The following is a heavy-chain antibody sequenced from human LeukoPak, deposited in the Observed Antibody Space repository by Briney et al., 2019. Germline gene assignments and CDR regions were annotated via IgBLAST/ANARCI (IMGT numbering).Heavy chain of an antibody. CDR2: IYYSGST. CDR1: GGSISSGDYY. J-gene: IGHJ4*02. V-gene: IGHV4-30-4*01. Sequence: SETLSLTCTVSGGSISSGDYYWSWIRQPPGKGLEWIGYIYYSGSTYYNPSLQCRVSISVDTSKTQFSLKRSSVPAADTAVYYCARAPWGDYVDYWGQGTLVTVSS. CDR3: ARAPWGDYVDY. D-gene: IGHD3-16*01.